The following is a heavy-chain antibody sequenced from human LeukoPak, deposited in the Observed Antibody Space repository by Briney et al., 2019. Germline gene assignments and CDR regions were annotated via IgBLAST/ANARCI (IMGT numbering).Heavy chain of an antibody. Sequence: GRSLRLSCAASGFTFSSYAMHWVRQAQGKGLEWVAVISYDGSNKYYADSVKGRFTISRDNSKNTLYLQMNSLRAEDTAVYYCVREPIVGATTLFPFEYWGQGTLVTASS. V-gene: IGHV3-30-3*01. CDR3: VREPIVGATTLFPFEY. J-gene: IGHJ4*02. CDR2: ISYDGSNK. D-gene: IGHD1-26*01. CDR1: GFTFSSYA.